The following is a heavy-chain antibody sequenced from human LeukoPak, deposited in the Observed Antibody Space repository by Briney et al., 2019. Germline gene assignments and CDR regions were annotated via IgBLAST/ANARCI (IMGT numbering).Heavy chain of an antibody. CDR1: GGSISSYY. CDR3: ARLKDSGSYSFDY. V-gene: IGHV4-59*08. Sequence: SETLSLTCTVSGGSISSYYWSWIRQPPGKGLEWIGYIYYSGSTNYNPSLKSRVTISVDTSKNQFSLKLSSVTAADTAVYCCARLKDSGSYSFDYWGQGTLVTVSS. CDR2: IYYSGST. J-gene: IGHJ4*02. D-gene: IGHD1-26*01.